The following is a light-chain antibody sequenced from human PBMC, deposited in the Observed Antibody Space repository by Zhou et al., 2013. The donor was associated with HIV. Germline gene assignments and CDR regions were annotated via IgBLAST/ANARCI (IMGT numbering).Light chain of an antibody. V-gene: IGLV3-1*01. Sequence: SYELTQPPSVTVSPGQTATITCSGDKLGDKFAFWYQQEPGQSPVLVIYQDKKRPSGIPERFSGSNSGNIATLTISGTQALDEAAYYCQAWDSTTVVFGGGTKLTVL. CDR1: KLGDKF. CDR3: QAWDSTTVV. CDR2: QDK. J-gene: IGLJ2*01.